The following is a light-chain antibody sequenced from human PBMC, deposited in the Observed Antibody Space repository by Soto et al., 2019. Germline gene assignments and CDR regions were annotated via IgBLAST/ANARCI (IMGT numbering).Light chain of an antibody. CDR3: QQYGRT. CDR1: QSVSSSY. J-gene: IGKJ1*01. CDR2: GAS. Sequence: EIVLTQSPGTLSLSPGERATLSCRASQSVSSSYLAWYKQKPGQAPRLLIYGASSRATGIPGRFSGSGSGTDFTLTISILEPEDFAVYYCQQYGRTFGQGTKVEIK. V-gene: IGKV3-20*01.